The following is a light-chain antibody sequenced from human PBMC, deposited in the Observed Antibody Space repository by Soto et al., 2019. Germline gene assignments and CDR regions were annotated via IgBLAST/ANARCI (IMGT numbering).Light chain of an antibody. Sequence: DIQMTQSPSSLSASVGDRVTITCRASQSIGSYLTWYQQKPGKAPKLLIYAASSLQGGVPSRFSGSGSGPDFTLTISSLKPDDFATYYCQQSYITPRTFGNGTRVEIK. V-gene: IGKV1-39*01. CDR3: QQSYITPRT. CDR2: AAS. CDR1: QSIGSY. J-gene: IGKJ1*01.